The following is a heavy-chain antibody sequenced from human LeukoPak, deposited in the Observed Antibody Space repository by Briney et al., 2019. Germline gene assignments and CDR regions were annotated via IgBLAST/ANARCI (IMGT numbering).Heavy chain of an antibody. CDR2: ISYDGSNK. D-gene: IGHD4-17*01. Sequence: GRSMRLASAAYGFTFSSYAMHWVRQAPGKGLEWVAVISYDGSNKYYADSVKGRFTISRDNSKNTLYLQMNSLRAEDTAVYYCARGDYGDFLPDYWGQGTLVTVSS. V-gene: IGHV3-30-3*01. CDR1: GFTFSSYA. CDR3: ARGDYGDFLPDY. J-gene: IGHJ4*02.